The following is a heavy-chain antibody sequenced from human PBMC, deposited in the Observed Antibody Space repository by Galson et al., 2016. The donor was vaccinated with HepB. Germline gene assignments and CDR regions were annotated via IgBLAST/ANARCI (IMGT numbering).Heavy chain of an antibody. CDR1: GYSFTSYW. D-gene: IGHD2-15*01. CDR3: ARRSGVAATDYYYYYMDV. CDR2: IDPSDSYT. V-gene: IGHV5-10-1*01. J-gene: IGHJ6*03. Sequence: QSGAEVKKPGESLRISCKGSGYSFTSYWITWVRQMPGKGLEWMRTIDPSDSYTNYSPSFQGHVTISADKSISTAYLKWSSLKASDTAMYYCARRSGVAATDYYYYYMDVWGKGTTVTVSS.